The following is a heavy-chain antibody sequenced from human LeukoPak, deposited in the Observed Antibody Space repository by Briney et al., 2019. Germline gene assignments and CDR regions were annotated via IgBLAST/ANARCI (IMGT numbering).Heavy chain of an antibody. V-gene: IGHV4-30-4*08. CDR1: GGSISSGGYF. CDR3: ARGGRYCTNGVCSTSFDY. J-gene: IGHJ4*02. D-gene: IGHD2-8*01. CDR2: IYYSGST. Sequence: SETLSLTCTVSGGSISSGGYFWSWIRQHPGKGLEWIGYIYYSGSTYYSPSLKSRVTISVDTSKNQFSLKLSSVTAADTAVYYCARGGRYCTNGVCSTSFDYWGQGTLVTVSS.